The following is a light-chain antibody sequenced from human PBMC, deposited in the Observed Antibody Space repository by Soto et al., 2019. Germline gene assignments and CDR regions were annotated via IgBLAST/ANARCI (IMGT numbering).Light chain of an antibody. Sequence: IVLTQSPATLSLSPGERATLSCRASQSVSSYLAWYQQKPGQAPRLLIYDASNRATGIPARFSGSGSGTDFTLTISSLEPEDFAVYYCSPGYTFGQGHKLEIK. CDR2: DAS. CDR1: QSVSSY. CDR3: SPGYT. V-gene: IGKV3-11*01. J-gene: IGKJ2*01.